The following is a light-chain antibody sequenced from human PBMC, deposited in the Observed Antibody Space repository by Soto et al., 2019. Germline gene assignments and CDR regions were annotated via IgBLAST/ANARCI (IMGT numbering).Light chain of an antibody. J-gene: IGLJ2*01. CDR3: SSFAGNNIFV. Sequence: QSALTQPPSASGSPGQSVTISCTGTSSDVGDNNYVSWYQQHPGKAPKLIIYEVNKRPSGVPDRFSGSKSGNTASLTVSGLQAEDEADYYCSSFAGNNIFVFGGGTKLTVL. V-gene: IGLV2-8*01. CDR2: EVN. CDR1: SSDVGDNNY.